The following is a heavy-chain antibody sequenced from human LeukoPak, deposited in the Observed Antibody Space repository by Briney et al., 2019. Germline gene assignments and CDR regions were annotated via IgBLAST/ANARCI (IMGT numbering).Heavy chain of an antibody. D-gene: IGHD5-18*01. CDR2: INSDGNSI. CDR1: GFTISGHW. CDR3: AREDTTLVASSRLDY. J-gene: IGHJ4*02. Sequence: GGSLRLSCAASGFTISGHWMHWVRQGPGKGLVWVSRINSDGNSIAYADSVKGRFTISRDNANNMLYLHMNSLRAEDAAIYYCAREDTTLVASSRLDYWGQGTLVTVSS. V-gene: IGHV3-74*01.